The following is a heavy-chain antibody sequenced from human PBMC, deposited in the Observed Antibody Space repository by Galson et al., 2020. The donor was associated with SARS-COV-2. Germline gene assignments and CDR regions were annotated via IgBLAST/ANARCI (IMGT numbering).Heavy chain of an antibody. J-gene: IGHJ5*02. V-gene: IGHV4-39*01. D-gene: IGHD3-3*01. Sequence: SETLSLTCTVSGGSISSSSYYWGWIRQPPGKGLEWIGSIYYSGSTYYNPSLKSRVTISVDTSKNQFSLKLSSVTAADTAVYYCATHIPKFLGWEDWFDPWGQGTLVTVSS. CDR2: IYYSGST. CDR1: GGSISSSSYY. CDR3: ATHIPKFLGWEDWFDP.